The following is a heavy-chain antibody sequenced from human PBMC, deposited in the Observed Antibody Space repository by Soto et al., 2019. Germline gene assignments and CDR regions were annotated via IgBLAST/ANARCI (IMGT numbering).Heavy chain of an antibody. CDR3: VRDSGEQLGRRCFCYSYLDV. D-gene: IGHD6-6*01. CDR1: AGTESIYS. Sequence: AAAAGTESIYSSDLGRPAQGTGLEWVSFIISSGGSIYYADSVKGRFTISRDNAKNPLYLQMNSLKAEDTAVYYCVRDSGEQLGRRCFCYSYLDVWGKGTTVTVSS. CDR2: IISSGGSI. J-gene: IGHJ6*03. V-gene: IGHV3-21*01.